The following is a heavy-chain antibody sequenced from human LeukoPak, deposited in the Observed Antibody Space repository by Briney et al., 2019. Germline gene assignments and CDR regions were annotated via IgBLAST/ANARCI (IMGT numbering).Heavy chain of an antibody. J-gene: IGHJ3*02. Sequence: QPGGSLRLSCAASGFTFSSFWMHWVRQAPGEGLVWVSRVSGDGSTTTYADSVKGRFTISRDNAKNTLYLQLNSLRPDDTAVYYCVRHNAARAFDIWGQGTMVIVSS. V-gene: IGHV3-74*03. CDR1: GFTFSSFW. D-gene: IGHD2-15*01. CDR2: VSGDGSTT. CDR3: VRHNAARAFDI.